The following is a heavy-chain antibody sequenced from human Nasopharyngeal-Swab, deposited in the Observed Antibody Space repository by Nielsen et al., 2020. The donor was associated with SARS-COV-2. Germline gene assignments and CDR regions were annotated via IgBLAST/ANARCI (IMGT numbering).Heavy chain of an antibody. V-gene: IGHV3-23*01. CDR2: ISDRGDAT. Sequence: GESLKISCAASGFTFTSYAMTWVRQTPGKGLEWVSGISDRGDATYYAESVKGRFTISRDNSKNTVYLQMSSLRAGDTAVYYCAKEEVPNDYWGQGTLVTVSS. CDR3: AKEEVPNDY. CDR1: GFTFTSYA. J-gene: IGHJ4*02.